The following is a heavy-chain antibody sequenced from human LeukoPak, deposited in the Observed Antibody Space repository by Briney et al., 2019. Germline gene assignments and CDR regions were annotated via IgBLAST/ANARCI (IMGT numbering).Heavy chain of an antibody. CDR1: GFTFSSYA. CDR2: ISGSGGST. CDR3: AKLGPTMIVVVIASYFDY. D-gene: IGHD3-22*01. V-gene: IGHV3-23*01. Sequence: PGGSLRLSCAASGFTFSSYAMSWVRQAPGKGLEWVSAISGSGGSTYYADSVKGRFTISRDNSKNTLYLQMNSPRAEDTAVYYCAKLGPTMIVVVIASYFDYWGQGTLVTVSS. J-gene: IGHJ4*02.